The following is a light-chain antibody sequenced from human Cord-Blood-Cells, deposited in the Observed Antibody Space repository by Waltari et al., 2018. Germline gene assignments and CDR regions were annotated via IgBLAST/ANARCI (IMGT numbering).Light chain of an antibody. CDR1: SSYVGGYNY. V-gene: IGLV2-14*01. Sequence: QSALTQPASVSGSPGQSITIPCTGTSSYVGGYNYVSWYQQHPGKAPKLMIYDVSKRPSGVSNRFSGSKSGNTASLTISGLQAEDEADYYCSSYTSSSTVVFGGGTKLTVL. CDR3: SSYTSSSTVV. CDR2: DVS. J-gene: IGLJ2*01.